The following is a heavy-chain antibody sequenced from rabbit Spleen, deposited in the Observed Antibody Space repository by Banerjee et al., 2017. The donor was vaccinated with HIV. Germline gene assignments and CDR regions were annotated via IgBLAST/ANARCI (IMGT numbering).Heavy chain of an antibody. D-gene: IGHD6-1*01. CDR3: ARDLAAWNSGSYAFNL. CDR1: GFDFSSDA. Sequence: EESGGDLVQPAGALTLTCKVSGFDFSSDAICRVRQAPGKGPEGIACIYNGDGSTYYARWVNGRFTVSKPSPTTVTLQMTSLTGADTATYFCARDLAAWNSGSYAFNLWGPGTLVTVS. J-gene: IGHJ4*01. V-gene: IGHV1S47*01. CDR2: IYNGDGST.